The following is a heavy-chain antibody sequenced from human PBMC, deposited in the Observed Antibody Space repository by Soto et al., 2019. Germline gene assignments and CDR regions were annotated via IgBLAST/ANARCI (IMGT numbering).Heavy chain of an antibody. Sequence: QVQLVESGGGVVQPGRSLRLSCAASGFTFSSHGMHWVRQAPGKGLEWVALIWYDGSKKSYADSVKGRFTISRDDSRNTPFLQMNSLSAEDTAVYFCARDGGFSRLDYWGQGTLVSVSS. CDR2: IWYDGSKK. CDR1: GFTFSSHG. V-gene: IGHV3-33*01. D-gene: IGHD3-16*01. CDR3: ARDGGFSRLDY. J-gene: IGHJ4*02.